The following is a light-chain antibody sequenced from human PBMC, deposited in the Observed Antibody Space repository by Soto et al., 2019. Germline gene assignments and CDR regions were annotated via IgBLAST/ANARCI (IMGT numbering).Light chain of an antibody. CDR1: SSDFGGYNY. V-gene: IGLV2-14*01. CDR3: SSYTGSSTPVV. J-gene: IGLJ2*01. CDR2: DVS. Sequence: QSVLTQPASVSGSPGQSITISCTGTSSDFGGYNYVSWYQQHPGKAPKLMIYDVSNRPSGVSNRFSGSKSGNTASLTISGLQAEDEADYYCSSYTGSSTPVVFGGGTKVTVL.